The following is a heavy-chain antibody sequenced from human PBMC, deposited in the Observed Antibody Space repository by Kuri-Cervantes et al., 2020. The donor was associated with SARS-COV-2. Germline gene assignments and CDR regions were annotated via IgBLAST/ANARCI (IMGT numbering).Heavy chain of an antibody. CDR2: IYHSGST. CDR1: GFTFRSYA. Sequence: GSLRLSCTASGFTFRSYAMDWVRQAPGKGLEWIGSIYHSGSTYYNPSLKSRVTISVDTSKNQFSLKLSSVTAADTAVYYCARDLFLGYGSGSSRFDPWGQGTLVTVSS. CDR3: ARDLFLGYGSGSSRFDP. D-gene: IGHD3-10*01. J-gene: IGHJ5*02. V-gene: IGHV4-38-2*02.